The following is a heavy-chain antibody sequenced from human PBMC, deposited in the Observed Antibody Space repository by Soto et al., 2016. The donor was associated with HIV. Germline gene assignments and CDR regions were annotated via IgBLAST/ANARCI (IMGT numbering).Heavy chain of an antibody. V-gene: IGHV1-18*04. Sequence: QVQLVQSGAEVKKPGASVKVSCKASGYTFTGYYIHWVRQAPGQGLEWMGWISAYNGDTKFAQKVQGRVTMTTDTPTGTAYMELRSLRPDDTAVYYCARGLAVAGLFDYWGQGTLVTVSS. CDR2: ISAYNGDT. D-gene: IGHD6-19*01. J-gene: IGHJ4*02. CDR3: ARGLAVAGLFDY. CDR1: GYTFTGYY.